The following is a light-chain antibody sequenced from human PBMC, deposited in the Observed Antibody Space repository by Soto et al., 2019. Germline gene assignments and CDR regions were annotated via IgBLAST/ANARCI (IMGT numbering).Light chain of an antibody. J-gene: IGKJ1*01. V-gene: IGKV1-6*02. CDR2: AAS. Sequence: AIKVTQSPSSLSASVGDRVTITCRASQGIRNDLSWYHQKPGKAPKLLIYAASSLQSGVPSRFSGSGSGTDFTLTISSLQPDDFATYYCQQYISYSSTFGQGSKVDIK. CDR3: QQYISYSST. CDR1: QGIRND.